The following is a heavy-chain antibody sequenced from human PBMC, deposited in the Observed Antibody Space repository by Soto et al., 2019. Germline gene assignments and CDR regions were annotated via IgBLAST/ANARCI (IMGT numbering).Heavy chain of an antibody. V-gene: IGHV1-18*01. D-gene: IGHD1-7*01. CDR2: ISAYNGKT. J-gene: IGHJ6*02. CDR3: ARKGGARRELQVAYGMDV. CDR1: GYTFTSYG. Sequence: QVQLVQSGAEVKKPGASVKVSCKASGYTFTSYGISWVRQAPGQGLEWMGWISAYNGKTNYAQKLQGRFTMTTDTYTSTAYMELRSLRSDDTAVYYCARKGGARRELQVAYGMDVWGQGTTVTVSS.